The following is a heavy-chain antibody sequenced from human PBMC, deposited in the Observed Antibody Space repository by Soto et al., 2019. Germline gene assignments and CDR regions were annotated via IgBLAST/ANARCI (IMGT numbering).Heavy chain of an antibody. D-gene: IGHD2-2*01. CDR1: GYTFTSFT. Sequence: QVQLVQSGTEVKKPGASVKVSCRASGYTFTSFTMHWVRQAPGQRLEWMGWINAGNGNTKYSQKFQGRVTITRDTSASTAYMELSILRSEDTAVYYCARGVRAYCSSTSCYSYFDSWGQGTPVTVSS. CDR2: INAGNGNT. J-gene: IGHJ4*02. CDR3: ARGVRAYCSSTSCYSYFDS. V-gene: IGHV1-3*01.